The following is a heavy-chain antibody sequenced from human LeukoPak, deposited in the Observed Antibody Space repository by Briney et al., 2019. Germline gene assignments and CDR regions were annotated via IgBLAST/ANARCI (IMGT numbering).Heavy chain of an antibody. D-gene: IGHD3-22*01. CDR3: ASDSSGYLYWFDP. V-gene: IGHV3-23*01. J-gene: IGHJ5*02. CDR2: ISGSGGST. Sequence: GGSLRLSCAASGFTFSNAWMSWVRQAPGKGLEWVSAISGSGGSTYYADSVKGRFTISRDNSKNTLYLQMNSLRAEDTAVYYCASDSSGYLYWFDPWGQGTLVTVSS. CDR1: GFTFSNAW.